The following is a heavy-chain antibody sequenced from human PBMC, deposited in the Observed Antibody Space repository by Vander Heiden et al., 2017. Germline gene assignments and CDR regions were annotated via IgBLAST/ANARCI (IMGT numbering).Heavy chain of an antibody. D-gene: IGHD4-17*01. CDR3: AREQLRTTVTTVNWFDP. CDR1: GYTFTSYA. J-gene: IGHJ5*02. Sequence: QVQLVQSGAEVKKPGASVKVSCKASGYTFTSYAMHWVRQAPGQRLEWMGWINAGNGNTKYSQKFQGRVTITRDTSASTAYMELSNLRSEDTAVYYCAREQLRTTVTTVNWFDPWGQGTLVTVSS. V-gene: IGHV1-3*01. CDR2: INAGNGNT.